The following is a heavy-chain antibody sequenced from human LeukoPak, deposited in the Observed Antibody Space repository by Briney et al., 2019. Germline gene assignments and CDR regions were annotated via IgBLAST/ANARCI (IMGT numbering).Heavy chain of an antibody. CDR1: GYSFTSYW. J-gene: IGHJ4*02. V-gene: IGHV5-51*01. D-gene: IGHD1-26*01. CDR3: ARHVSGTYSQLGY. CDR2: IYPGDSDT. Sequence: GESLKISCKGSGYSFTSYWIGWVRQMPGKGLEWMGIIYPGDSDTRYSPSFRGQVTISADKSISTAYLPWSSLKASDTAMYYCARHVSGTYSQLGYWGQGTLVTVSS.